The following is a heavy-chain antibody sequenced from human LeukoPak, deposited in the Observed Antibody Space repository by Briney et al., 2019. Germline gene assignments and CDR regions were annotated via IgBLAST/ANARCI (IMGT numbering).Heavy chain of an antibody. CDR1: GFTFSDHY. CDR3: ARVGRYFDAFDI. Sequence: GGSLRLSCAASGFTFSDHYMDWVRQAPAKGLESVGRTRTKANSYTTEYAASVKGRFSISRDDSKNSLYLQMNSLKTEDTAVYYCARVGRYFDAFDIWGQGTMVTVSS. CDR2: TRTKANSYTT. J-gene: IGHJ3*02. V-gene: IGHV3-72*01. D-gene: IGHD1-26*01.